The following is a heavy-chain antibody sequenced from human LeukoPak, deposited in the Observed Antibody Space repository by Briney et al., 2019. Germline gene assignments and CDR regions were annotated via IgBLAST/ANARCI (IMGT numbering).Heavy chain of an antibody. D-gene: IGHD6-13*01. CDR1: GFTFSNAW. Sequence: GGSLRLSCAASGFTFSNAWMSWVRQAPGKGLEWVGHIKSKTDGGTTDNAAPVKGRFTISRDDSKNTLYLQMNSLKTEDTAVYYCTRQQLVFDFWGQGTLVTVSS. J-gene: IGHJ4*02. CDR3: TRQQLVFDF. V-gene: IGHV3-15*01. CDR2: IKSKTDGGTT.